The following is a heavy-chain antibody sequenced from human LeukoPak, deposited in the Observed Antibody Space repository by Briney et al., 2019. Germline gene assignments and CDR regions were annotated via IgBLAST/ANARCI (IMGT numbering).Heavy chain of an antibody. CDR3: AKDIGYRAHYYYMDV. D-gene: IGHD6-25*01. CDR2: IKQDGSEK. J-gene: IGHJ6*03. V-gene: IGHV3-7*03. CDR1: GFTFSSYW. Sequence: GGSLRLSCAASGFTFSSYWMSWVRQAPGKGLEWVANIKQDGSEKYYVDSVKGRFTISRDNSKNSLYLQMNSLRTEDTALYYCAKDIGYRAHYYYMDVWGKGTTVTVSS.